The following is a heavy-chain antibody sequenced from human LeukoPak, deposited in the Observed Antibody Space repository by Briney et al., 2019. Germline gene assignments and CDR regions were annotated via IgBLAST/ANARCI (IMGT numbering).Heavy chain of an antibody. D-gene: IGHD5-18*01. CDR3: ARGGYSYGYTAFDI. J-gene: IGHJ3*02. Sequence: PSETLSLTCTVSGGSISSHYWSWIRQPPGKGLEWIGYIYYSGSTNYNPSLKSRVTISVDTSKNQFSLKLSSVTAADTAVYYCARGGYSYGYTAFDIWGQGTMVTVSS. V-gene: IGHV4-59*11. CDR2: IYYSGST. CDR1: GGSISSHY.